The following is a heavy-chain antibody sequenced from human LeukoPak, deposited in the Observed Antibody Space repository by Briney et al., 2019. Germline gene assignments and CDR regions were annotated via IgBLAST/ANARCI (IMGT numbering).Heavy chain of an antibody. CDR1: GFTFDDYA. Sequence: PGRSLRLSCAASGFTFDDYAMHWVRQAPRKGLEWVSGISWNSGSIGYADSVKGRFTISRDNPKNSLYLQMNILRAEDTALYYCAKAMGEDYRDPERFDYRGQGTLVTVSS. D-gene: IGHD3-16*01. J-gene: IGHJ4*02. V-gene: IGHV3-9*01. CDR3: AKAMGEDYRDPERFDY. CDR2: ISWNSGSI.